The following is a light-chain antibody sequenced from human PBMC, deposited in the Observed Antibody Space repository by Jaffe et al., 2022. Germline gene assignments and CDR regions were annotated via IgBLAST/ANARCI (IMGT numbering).Light chain of an antibody. CDR1: QSISSW. CDR2: KAS. J-gene: IGKJ5*01. V-gene: IGKV1-5*03. Sequence: DIQMTQSPSTLSASVGDRVTITCRASQSISSWLAWYQQKPGKAPKLLIYKASSLESGVPSRFSGSGSGTEFTLTISSLQPDDFATYYCQQYNSMGITFGQGTRLEIK. CDR3: QQYNSMGIT.